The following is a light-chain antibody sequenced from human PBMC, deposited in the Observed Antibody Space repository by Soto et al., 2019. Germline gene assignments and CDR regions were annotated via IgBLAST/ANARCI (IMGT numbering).Light chain of an antibody. Sequence: DIMMTQSPSTLSASVGDRVTITCRASQTISGRLAWYQLKPGKAPKVLIYAASSLQVGVPSRFSGSGSGTDFTLTISSLQPEDFATYFCQQSYNTPTFGGGTKVDI. CDR3: QQSYNTPT. CDR2: AAS. CDR1: QTISGR. V-gene: IGKV1-5*01. J-gene: IGKJ4*01.